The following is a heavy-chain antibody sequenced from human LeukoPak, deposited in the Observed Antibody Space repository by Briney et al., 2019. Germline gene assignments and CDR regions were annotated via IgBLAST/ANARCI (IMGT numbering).Heavy chain of an antibody. D-gene: IGHD5-12*01. CDR2: ISSSSTI. V-gene: IGHV3-48*04. CDR1: GFTFSSYS. J-gene: IGHJ4*02. CDR3: ARGVAHGY. Sequence: GGSLRLSCAASGFTFSSYSMNWVRQAPGKGLEWVSYISSSSTIYYADSVKGRFTISRDNAKNSLYLQMNSLRAEDTAVYYCARGVAHGYWGQGTLVTVSS.